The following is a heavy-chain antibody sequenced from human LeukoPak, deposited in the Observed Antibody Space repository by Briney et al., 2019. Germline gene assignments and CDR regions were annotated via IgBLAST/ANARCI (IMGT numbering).Heavy chain of an antibody. CDR1: GFTSSSYW. CDR2: IKQDGSEK. J-gene: IGHJ4*02. Sequence: GGSLRLSCAASGFTSSSYWMSWVRQAPGKGLEWVANIKQDGSEKYYVDSVKGRFTISRDNAKNSLYLQMNSLRAEDTAVYYCAREGYDISILFDYWGQGTLVTVSS. V-gene: IGHV3-7*03. CDR3: AREGYDISILFDY. D-gene: IGHD3-9*01.